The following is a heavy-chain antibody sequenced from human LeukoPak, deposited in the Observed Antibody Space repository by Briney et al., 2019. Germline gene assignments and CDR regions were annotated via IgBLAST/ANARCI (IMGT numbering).Heavy chain of an antibody. V-gene: IGHV3-21*01. CDR1: GLTFSTYS. CDR2: ISSSSTYI. J-gene: IGHJ6*04. Sequence: GGSLRLSWEASGLTFSTYSMNWVRQAPGKGLEWVSSISSSSTYIYYADSVKGRFTISRDNAKNSLYLQMNSLRAEDTAVYYCARYISWWDVWGKGTTVTISS. CDR3: ARYISWWDV. D-gene: IGHD6-13*01.